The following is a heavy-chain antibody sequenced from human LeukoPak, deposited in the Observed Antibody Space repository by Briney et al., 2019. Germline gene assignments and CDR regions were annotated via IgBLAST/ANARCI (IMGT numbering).Heavy chain of an antibody. CDR2: ISSSSSYI. J-gene: IGHJ4*02. CDR3: ASGDSSGYSRFFDY. D-gene: IGHD3-22*01. CDR1: GFTFSSYS. Sequence: PGGSLRLSCAASGFTFSSYSMNWVRQAPGKGLEWVSSISSSSSYIYYADSVKGRFTISRDNAKNSLYLQMNSLRAEDTAVYYCASGDSSGYSRFFDYWGQGTLVTVPS. V-gene: IGHV3-21*01.